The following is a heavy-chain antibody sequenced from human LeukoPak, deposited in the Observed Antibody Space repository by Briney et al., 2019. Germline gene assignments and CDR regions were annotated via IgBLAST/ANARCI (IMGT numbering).Heavy chain of an antibody. CDR3: ARAEYDILTGYYVLDY. Sequence: GGSLRLSCAASGFTFSSYSMNWVRQAPGKGLEWVSSISSSSSYIYYADSVKGRFTISRDNAKNSLYLQMNSLRAEDTAVYYCARAEYDILTGYYVLDYWGQGTLVTVSS. D-gene: IGHD3-9*01. J-gene: IGHJ4*02. V-gene: IGHV3-21*01. CDR1: GFTFSSYS. CDR2: ISSSSSYI.